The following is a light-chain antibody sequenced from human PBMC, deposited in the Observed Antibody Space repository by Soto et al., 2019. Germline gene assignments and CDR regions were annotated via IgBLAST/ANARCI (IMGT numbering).Light chain of an antibody. J-gene: IGKJ2*01. Sequence: EIVLTQSPGTLSLSPGERATLSCRASQSVSSSYLAWYQQKPGQAPRPLIYGASRRATGIPDRFSGSGSGTDFTLTISRLEPEDFAVYYCQQYGSSPYTFGQGNKLEIK. V-gene: IGKV3-20*01. CDR1: QSVSSSY. CDR3: QQYGSSPYT. CDR2: GAS.